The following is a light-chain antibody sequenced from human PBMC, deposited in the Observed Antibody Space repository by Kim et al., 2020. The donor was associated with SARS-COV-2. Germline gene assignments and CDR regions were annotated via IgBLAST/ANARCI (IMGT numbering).Light chain of an antibody. J-gene: IGLJ3*02. V-gene: IGLV2-14*03. CDR3: SSYIRSSSFA. CDR1: SSDIGTYRY. Sequence: QSALTQPASVSGSPGQSITISCTGSSSDIGTYRYVSWYQQHTGKAPKLIIYDVSERPSGVSYRFSGSKSGNTASLTISGLQAEDEGDYYCSSYIRSSSFAFGGGTKVTVL. CDR2: DVS.